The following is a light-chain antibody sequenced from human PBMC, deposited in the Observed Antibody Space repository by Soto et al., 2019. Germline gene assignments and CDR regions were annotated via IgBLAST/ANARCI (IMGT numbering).Light chain of an antibody. V-gene: IGKV3-15*01. CDR1: QSVSSN. J-gene: IGKJ1*01. CDR2: GAS. Sequence: EIVMTQSPATLSVSPGERATLSCRASQSVSSNLAWYQQKPGQAPRLLIYGASTRATGIPARCSGSGSGTEFTLTISRLQSEDFAVYYCQQYNNWVWTFGQGTKVEIK. CDR3: QQYNNWVWT.